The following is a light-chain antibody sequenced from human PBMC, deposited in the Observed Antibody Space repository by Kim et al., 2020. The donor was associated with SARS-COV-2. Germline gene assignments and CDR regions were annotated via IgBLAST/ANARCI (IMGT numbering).Light chain of an antibody. CDR2: KAS. CDR3: QQSNSYST. J-gene: IGKJ4*01. V-gene: IGKV1-5*03. CDR1: QSVSDW. Sequence: LSTSFGNRVTITGRASQSVSDWLAWYQQKPGKAPKLLVYKASTLESGVPSRFSGSGYGTDFTLSISSLQPDDFATYYCQQSNSYSTFGGGTKV.